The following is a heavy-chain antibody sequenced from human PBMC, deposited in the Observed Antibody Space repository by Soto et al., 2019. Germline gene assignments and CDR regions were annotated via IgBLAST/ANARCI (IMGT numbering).Heavy chain of an antibody. CDR1: GFTFSSYG. Sequence: QVQLVESGGGVVQPGRSLRLSCAASGFTFSSYGMHWVRQAPGKGLEWVAVISYDGSNKYYADSVKGRFTISSDNSKNPLYLQMNSLRAEDTAVYYCGKDLAYSGYEPYYYGMDVWGQGTTVTVSS. V-gene: IGHV3-30*18. CDR2: ISYDGSNK. J-gene: IGHJ6*02. CDR3: GKDLAYSGYEPYYYGMDV. D-gene: IGHD5-12*01.